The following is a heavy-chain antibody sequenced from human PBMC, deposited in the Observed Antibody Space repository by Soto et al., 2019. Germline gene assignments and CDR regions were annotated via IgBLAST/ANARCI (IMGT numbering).Heavy chain of an antibody. CDR2: IWYDGSNK. D-gene: IGHD3-16*02. CDR3: ARDGREFFMITFGGVIGRDAFDI. CDR1: GFTFSSYG. V-gene: IGHV3-33*01. J-gene: IGHJ3*02. Sequence: QVQLVESGGGVVQPGRSLRLSCAASGFTFSSYGMHWVRQAPGKGLEWVAVIWYDGSNKYYADSVKGRFTISRDNSKNTLYLQMNSLRAEDTAVYYCARDGREFFMITFGGVIGRDAFDIWGQGTMVTVSS.